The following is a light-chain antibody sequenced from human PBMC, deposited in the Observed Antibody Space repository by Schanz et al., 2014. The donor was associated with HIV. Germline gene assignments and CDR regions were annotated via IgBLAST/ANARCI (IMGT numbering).Light chain of an antibody. CDR3: QRYNSYSHT. V-gene: IGKV1-5*01. Sequence: DIQMPQSPSTLSASVGDRVTITCRARQSISSWLAWYQEKPGRAPQLLIYGASTLARGVPTTFSGSGSGTEFTLTISSLQPDDFATYYCQRYNSYSHTFGQGTRLEIK. CDR2: GAS. CDR1: QSISSW. J-gene: IGKJ2*01.